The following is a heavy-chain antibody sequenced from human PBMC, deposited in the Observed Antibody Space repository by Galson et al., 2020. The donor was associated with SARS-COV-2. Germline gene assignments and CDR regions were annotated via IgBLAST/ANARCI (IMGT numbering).Heavy chain of an antibody. V-gene: IGHV1-2*04. J-gene: IGHJ5*02. CDR3: AREVVWGIAATSVARGWFGP. D-gene: IGHD6-13*01. Sequence: ASVKVSCKASGYTFTGYYMHWVRQAPGQGLEWMGWINPNSGGTNYAQKFQGWVTMTRDTSISTAYMELSRLRSDDTAVYYCAREVVWGIAATSVARGWFGPWCQGTLVTVSS. CDR1: GYTFTGYY. CDR2: INPNSGGT.